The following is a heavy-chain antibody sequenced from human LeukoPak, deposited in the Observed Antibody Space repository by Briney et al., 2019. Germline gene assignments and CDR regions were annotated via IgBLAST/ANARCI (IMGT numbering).Heavy chain of an antibody. CDR2: IKSKSYGETT. Sequence: GGSLRLSCAASGVTFSDVWMNWVRQAPGKGLEWVGRIKSKSYGETTHYAATVKATFTISRDDSNNTLYLQINSLKTEDTAVYYCTTVGRFGEFFGYWGQGTLVTVSS. CDR1: GVTFSDVW. CDR3: TTVGRFGEFFGY. V-gene: IGHV3-15*01. D-gene: IGHD3-10*01. J-gene: IGHJ4*02.